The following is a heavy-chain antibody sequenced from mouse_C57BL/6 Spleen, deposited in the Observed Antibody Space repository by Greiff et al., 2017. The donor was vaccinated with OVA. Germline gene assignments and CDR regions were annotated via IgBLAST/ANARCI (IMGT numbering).Heavy chain of an antibody. CDR2: IWTGGGT. V-gene: IGHV2-9-1*01. J-gene: IGHJ2*01. Sequence: VQLQESGPGLVAPSQSLSITCTVSGFSLTSYAISWVRQPPGKGLEWLGVIWTGGGTNYNSALKSRLSISKDNSKSQVFLKMNSLQTDDTARYYCARNPENYYGSSFDYWGQGTTLTVSS. D-gene: IGHD1-1*01. CDR1: GFSLTSYA. CDR3: ARNPENYYGSSFDY.